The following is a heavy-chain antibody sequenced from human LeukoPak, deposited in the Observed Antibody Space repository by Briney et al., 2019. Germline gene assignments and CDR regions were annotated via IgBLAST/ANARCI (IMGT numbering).Heavy chain of an antibody. J-gene: IGHJ2*01. CDR1: GGSISSYY. Sequence: SETLSLTCTVSGGSISSYYWSCIRQPPGKGLEWIGYIYHTGSTLNNPSLRSRLTISIDTSKNQFSLKLSSVTAAGTAVYYCAKVGWFGDWYFDLWGRGTLVTVSS. CDR3: AKVGWFGDWYFDL. V-gene: IGHV4-59*12. CDR2: IYHTGST. D-gene: IGHD3-10*01.